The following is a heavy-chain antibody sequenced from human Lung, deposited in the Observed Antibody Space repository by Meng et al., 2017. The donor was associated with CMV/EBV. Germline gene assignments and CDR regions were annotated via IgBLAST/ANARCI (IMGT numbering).Heavy chain of an antibody. CDR3: ARERDYYSYMDV. CDR1: GYSITTSYF. Sequence: SETLSLTCTISGYSITTSYFWGWVRQSPGKGLEWIGSIFHGGTVCYNPSLKSRVTISLDTSKNQFSLRLDSVTAADTAVYYCARERDYYSYMDVWGRGTTVTVSS. V-gene: IGHV4-38-2*02. J-gene: IGHJ6*02. CDR2: IFHGGTV.